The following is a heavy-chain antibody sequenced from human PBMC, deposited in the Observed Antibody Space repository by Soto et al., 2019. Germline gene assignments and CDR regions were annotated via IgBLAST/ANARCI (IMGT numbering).Heavy chain of an antibody. CDR2: ISGSGGST. CDR1: GFTFSSYA. J-gene: IGHJ4*02. V-gene: IGHV3-23*01. CDR3: AKDLERSAVSRAYYFDY. D-gene: IGHD1-1*01. Sequence: GGSLRLSCAASGFTFSSYAMSWVRQAPGKGLEWVSAISGSGGSTYYADSVKGRFTISRDNSKNTLYLQMNSLRAEDTAVYYCAKDLERSAVSRAYYFDYWGQGTLVTVSS.